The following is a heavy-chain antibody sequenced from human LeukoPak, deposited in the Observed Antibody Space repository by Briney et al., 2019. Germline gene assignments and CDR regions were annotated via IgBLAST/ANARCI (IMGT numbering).Heavy chain of an antibody. CDR1: GGTFSSYA. Sequence: ASVKVSCKASGGTFSSYAISWVRQAPGQGLEWMGRIIPILGIANYAQKFQGRVTITADKSTSTAYMELSSLRFDDTAVYYCARSVSQSFEIDYWGQGTPVTVSS. CDR3: ARSVSQSFEIDY. D-gene: IGHD2-8*01. J-gene: IGHJ4*02. V-gene: IGHV1-69*04. CDR2: IIPILGIA.